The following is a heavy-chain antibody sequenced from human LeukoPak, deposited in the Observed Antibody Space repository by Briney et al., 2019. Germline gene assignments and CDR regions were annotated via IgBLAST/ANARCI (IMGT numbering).Heavy chain of an antibody. CDR2: ISGSGGST. J-gene: IGHJ4*02. CDR3: AKEEKIQLWLARTYQNFDY. Sequence: GGSLRLSCAASGFTFSSYAMSWVRQAPGKGLEWVSAISGSGGSTYYADSVKGRFTISRDNSKNTLYLQVNSLRAEDTAVYYCAKEEKIQLWLARTYQNFDYWGQGTLVTVSS. V-gene: IGHV3-23*01. D-gene: IGHD5-18*01. CDR1: GFTFSSYA.